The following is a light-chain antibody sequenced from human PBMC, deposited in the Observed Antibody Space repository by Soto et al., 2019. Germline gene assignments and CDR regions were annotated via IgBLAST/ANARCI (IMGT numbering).Light chain of an antibody. CDR3: QSYDSSLSGSGV. Sequence: QSALTQPASVSGSPGQSITISCTGTSGDIGSYNRVSWYQQHPGKAPKLIIYEVTDRPSGVSNRFSGSKSGNTASLTISGLQAEDEADYYCQSYDSSLSGSGVFGGGTKLTVL. CDR1: SGDIGSYNR. V-gene: IGLV2-14*01. J-gene: IGLJ3*02. CDR2: EVT.